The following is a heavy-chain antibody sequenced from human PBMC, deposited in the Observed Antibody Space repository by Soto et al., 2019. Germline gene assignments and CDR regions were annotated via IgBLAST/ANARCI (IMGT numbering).Heavy chain of an antibody. V-gene: IGHV3-48*02. CDR2: ICTSSRAI. CDR1: GFTFSSYD. J-gene: IGHJ6*03. Sequence: EVQLVESGGGLVQPGGSLRLSCAASGFTFSSYDMNWVRQAPGKGLEWISYICTSSRAIHYAASVKGRFTITSDNVKNSLYLQMNSLRDEDTAVYYCARDRGYCNGGSCYYMDVWGKGTTGTVSS. D-gene: IGHD2-15*01. CDR3: ARDRGYCNGGSCYYMDV.